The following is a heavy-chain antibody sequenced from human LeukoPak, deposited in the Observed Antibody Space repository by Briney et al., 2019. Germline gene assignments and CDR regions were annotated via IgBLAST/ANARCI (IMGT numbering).Heavy chain of an antibody. Sequence: GGSLRLSCAASGFTFSSYAMSWVRQAPGKGLEWVSAISGGGGSTYYADSVKGRFTISRDNSKNTLYLQMNSLRAEDTAVYYCAKYGGLPSGMDVWGQGTTVTVSS. V-gene: IGHV3-23*01. CDR3: AKYGGLPSGMDV. D-gene: IGHD3-16*01. J-gene: IGHJ6*02. CDR2: ISGGGGST. CDR1: GFTFSSYA.